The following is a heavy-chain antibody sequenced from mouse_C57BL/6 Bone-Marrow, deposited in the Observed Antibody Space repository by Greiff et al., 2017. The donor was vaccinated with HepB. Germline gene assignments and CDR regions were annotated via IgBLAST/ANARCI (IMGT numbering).Heavy chain of an antibody. CDR3: APYDDDGFAY. CDR1: GFSLTSYA. J-gene: IGHJ3*01. Sequence: VQLVESGPGLVEPSQSLSITCTVSGFSLTSYAISWVRQPPGKGLEWLGVIWTGGGTNYNSALISRLSISKDNSKSQVFLKMNSLQTDDTATYYCAPYDDDGFAYWGQGTLVTVSA. CDR2: IWTGGGT. D-gene: IGHD2-4*01. V-gene: IGHV2-9-1*01.